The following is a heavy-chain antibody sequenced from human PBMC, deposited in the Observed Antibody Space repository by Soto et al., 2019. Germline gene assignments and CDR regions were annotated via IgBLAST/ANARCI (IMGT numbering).Heavy chain of an antibody. D-gene: IGHD6-13*01. V-gene: IGHV4-59*01. CDR3: ARDLGIGSSGPFDY. CDR1: GDSITDYY. CDR2: IYHSGNT. J-gene: IGHJ4*02. Sequence: ASETLSLTCTVSGDSITDYYWSWIRQAPGKGLEWIGFIYHSGNTNYKSSLKGRVTMSMDTSKSQFFLKLTSVTAADTAVYYCARDLGIGSSGPFDYWGQGALVTVSS.